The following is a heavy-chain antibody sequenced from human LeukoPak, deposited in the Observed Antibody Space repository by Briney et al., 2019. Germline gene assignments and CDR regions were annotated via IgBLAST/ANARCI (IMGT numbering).Heavy chain of an antibody. CDR1: GFTFDDYG. V-gene: IGHV3-20*04. D-gene: IGHD4-17*01. CDR2: ITWNGAST. CDR3: AREYGDYSSYFDL. J-gene: IGHJ2*01. Sequence: GGSLRLSCAASGFTFDDYGMSWVRQAPGKGLEWGTGITWNGASTGFADSVKGRFTISRDNAKNPLYLGMSSLRAEDTALYYCAREYGDYSSYFDLWGRGTLVTVSS.